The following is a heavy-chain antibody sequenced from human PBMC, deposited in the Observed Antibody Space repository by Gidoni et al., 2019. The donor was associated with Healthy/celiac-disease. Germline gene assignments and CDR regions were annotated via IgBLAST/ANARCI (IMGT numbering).Heavy chain of an antibody. J-gene: IGHJ3*02. V-gene: IGHV4-59*01. CDR3: ARVGEMATISDAFDI. CDR1: GGCIGSYY. CDR2: SYYSGSP. D-gene: IGHD5-12*01. Sequence: QVQRQETGPGLVTPSETLSLSCTGSGGCIGSYYWSWIRQPPGKGLEWIGYSYYSGSPNYNPSPTSRVTISVDTSKTQFSLKLSSVTAAHTAVYSCARVGEMATISDAFDIWGQGTMVTVSS.